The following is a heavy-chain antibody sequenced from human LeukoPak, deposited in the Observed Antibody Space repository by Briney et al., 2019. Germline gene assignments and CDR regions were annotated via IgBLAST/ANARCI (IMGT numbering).Heavy chain of an antibody. J-gene: IGHJ3*02. V-gene: IGHV4-59*01. CDR3: ARSDLSGYYTGAFDI. D-gene: IGHD3-3*01. CDR2: IYYSGST. Sequence: SETLSLTCTVSGGSISSYYWSWIRQPPGKGLEWIGYIYYSGSTNYNPSLKSRVTISVDTSKNQFSLKLSSVTAADTAVYYCARSDLSGYYTGAFDIWGQGTMVTVSS. CDR1: GGSISSYY.